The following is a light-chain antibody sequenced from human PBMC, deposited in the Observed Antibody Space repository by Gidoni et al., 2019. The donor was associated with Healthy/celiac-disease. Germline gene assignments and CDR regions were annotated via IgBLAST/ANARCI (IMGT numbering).Light chain of an antibody. Sequence: QSVLTQPPSVSGPPGQSVTISCTGSSSNIGAGYAVHWYQQLPGTAPKLLIYGNSNRPSGVPDRFSGSKSGTSASLAITGLQAEDEADYYCQSYDSSLSGWVFGGGTKLTVL. CDR3: QSYDSSLSGWV. J-gene: IGLJ3*02. V-gene: IGLV1-40*01. CDR2: GNS. CDR1: SSNIGAGYA.